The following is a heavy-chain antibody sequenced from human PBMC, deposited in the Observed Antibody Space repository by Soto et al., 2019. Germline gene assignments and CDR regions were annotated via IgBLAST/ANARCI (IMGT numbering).Heavy chain of an antibody. Sequence: VQLQESGPGLVKPSQTLSLTCTVSGGSISSGDYYWSWIRQHPGKGLEWIGYIYYSGSTYYNPSLKSRVTISVDTSKNQFSLKLTSVTAADTAVYYCATYGSGSYKPTTFAYWGQGTLVTVSS. D-gene: IGHD3-10*01. V-gene: IGHV4-31*03. CDR1: GGSISSGDYY. CDR2: IYYSGST. J-gene: IGHJ4*02. CDR3: ATYGSGSYKPTTFAY.